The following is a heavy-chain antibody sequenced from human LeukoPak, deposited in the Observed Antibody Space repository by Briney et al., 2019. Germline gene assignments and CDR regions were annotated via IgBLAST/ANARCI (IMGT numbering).Heavy chain of an antibody. D-gene: IGHD2-2*01. CDR3: ARDLGVVVPAAIFDP. CDR2: IYYSGST. CDR1: GGSISSYY. J-gene: IGHJ5*02. V-gene: IGHV4-59*01. Sequence: PSETLSLTCNVSGGSISSYYWSWIRQPPGKGLEWIGYIYYSGSTNYNPSLKSRVTISVDTSKNQFSLKLSSVTAADTAVYYCARDLGVVVPAAIFDPWGQGTLVTVSS.